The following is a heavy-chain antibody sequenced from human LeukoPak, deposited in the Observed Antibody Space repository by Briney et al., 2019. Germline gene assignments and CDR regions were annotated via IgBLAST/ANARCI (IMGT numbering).Heavy chain of an antibody. D-gene: IGHD6-6*01. V-gene: IGHV3-33*01. CDR2: IWYDGSNK. CDR1: GFTFSSYG. J-gene: IGHJ6*02. CDR3: ARDLAAPYYYYYYGMDV. Sequence: GGSLRLSCAASGFTFSSYGMHWVRQAPGKGLEWVAVIWYDGSNKYYADSVKGRFTISRDNSKNTLYLQMNSLRAEDTAVYYCARDLAAPYYYYYYGMDVWGQGTTVTVSS.